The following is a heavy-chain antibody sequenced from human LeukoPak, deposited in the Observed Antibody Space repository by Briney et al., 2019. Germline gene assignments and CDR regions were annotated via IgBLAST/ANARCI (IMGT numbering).Heavy chain of an antibody. CDR2: IYYSGST. CDR3: AKMTAYYYYYMDV. J-gene: IGHJ6*03. V-gene: IGHV4-61*08. D-gene: IGHD2-21*02. Sequence: SQTLSLTCTVSGGSISSGGYYWSWIRQHPGKGLEWIGYIYYSGSTNYNPSLKSRVTISVDTSKNQFSLKLSSVTAADTAVYYCAKMTAYYYYYMDVWGKGTTVTVSS. CDR1: GGSISSGGYY.